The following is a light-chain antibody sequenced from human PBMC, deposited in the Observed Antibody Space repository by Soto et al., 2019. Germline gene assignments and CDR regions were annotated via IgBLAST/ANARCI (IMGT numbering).Light chain of an antibody. J-gene: IGKJ2*01. CDR2: SSS. CDR3: QQSYGNPRT. V-gene: IGKV1-39*01. CDR1: QNISAY. Sequence: DIQMTQFPSSLSASVGDRVTITCRAGQNISAYLNWYQQKPGKAPTLLIYSSSSLQGGVPSRFSGSGSGTDFKLTISSLQPEDFSTYYCQQSYGNPRTFGQGTKLEIK.